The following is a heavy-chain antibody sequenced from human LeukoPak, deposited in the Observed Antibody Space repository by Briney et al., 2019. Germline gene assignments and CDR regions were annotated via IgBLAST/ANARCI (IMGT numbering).Heavy chain of an antibody. Sequence: GGSLRLSCAASGFTFSSYGMSWVREAPGKGLEGVSAISGSGGRIYYGAPVKGRFTISRDNSKNTLNLQMNSLRAEDTAVYYCAKESLRVVPSATFDYWGQGTLVTVSS. CDR1: GFTFSSYG. J-gene: IGHJ4*02. V-gene: IGHV3-23*01. CDR2: ISGSGGRI. CDR3: AKESLRVVPSATFDY. D-gene: IGHD2-2*01.